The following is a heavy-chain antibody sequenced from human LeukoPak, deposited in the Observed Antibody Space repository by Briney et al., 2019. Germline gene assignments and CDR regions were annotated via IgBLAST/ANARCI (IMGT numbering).Heavy chain of an antibody. D-gene: IGHD6-6*01. V-gene: IGHV5-51*01. CDR3: ARTSSIAARPLDY. Sequence: GESLKISCKGSGYSFISYWIGWVRQMPGKGLEWMGIIYPGDSDTRYSPSFQGQVTISADKSISTAYLQWSSLKASDTAMYYCARTSSIAARPLDYWGQGTLVTVSS. CDR2: IYPGDSDT. CDR1: GYSFISYW. J-gene: IGHJ4*02.